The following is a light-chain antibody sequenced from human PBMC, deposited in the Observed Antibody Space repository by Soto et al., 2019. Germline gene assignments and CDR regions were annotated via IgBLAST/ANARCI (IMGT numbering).Light chain of an antibody. CDR1: RAVSAY. J-gene: IGKJ1*01. CDR3: QQRLKT. Sequence: EIVLTQSPATLSLSPGERATPSSRASRAVSAYLAWYHKKPGQAPRLLIYDASNRATGIPASFSGSGSGTDFTLTSSILEPEDFAVYYCQQRLKTFGQGTKVEIK. V-gene: IGKV3-11*01. CDR2: DAS.